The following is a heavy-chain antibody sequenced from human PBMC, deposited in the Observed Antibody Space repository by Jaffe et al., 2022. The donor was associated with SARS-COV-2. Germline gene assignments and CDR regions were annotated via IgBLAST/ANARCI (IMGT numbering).Heavy chain of an antibody. CDR2: IKSKSDGGTR. CDR3: TKEAGYSNGRVEGYFDY. J-gene: IGHJ4*02. CDR1: GFTFSDAW. V-gene: IGHV3-15*01. Sequence: EVQLVESGGGLVKPGGSLRLSCAASGFTFSDAWMTWVRQAPGKGLEWVGRIKSKSDGGTRDHAAPVKGRFTISRDDSKNTLYLEMNSLKTEDTAVYYCTKEAGYSNGRVEGYFDYWGQGTLVTVSS. D-gene: IGHD5-18*01.